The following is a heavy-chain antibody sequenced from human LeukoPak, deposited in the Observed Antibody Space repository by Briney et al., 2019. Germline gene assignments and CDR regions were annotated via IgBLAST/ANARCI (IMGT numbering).Heavy chain of an antibody. CDR2: ISAYNGNT. J-gene: IGHJ6*02. CDR3: ARVPYYDILTGVTYYYYYGMDV. D-gene: IGHD3-9*01. V-gene: IGHV1-18*01. Sequence: ASVKVSCKASGYTFTSYGISWVRQAPGQGLEWMGWISAYNGNTNYAQKLQGRVTMTTDTSTSTAYMELRSLRSDDTAVYYCARVPYYDILTGVTYYYYYGMDVWGQGTTVTVSS. CDR1: GYTFTSYG.